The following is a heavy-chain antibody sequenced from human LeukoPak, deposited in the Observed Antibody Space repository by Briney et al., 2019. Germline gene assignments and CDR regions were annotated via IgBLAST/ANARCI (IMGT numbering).Heavy chain of an antibody. CDR2: ISDDGYST. D-gene: IGHD3-16*01. Sequence: GGSLRLSCAASRFIFDNYGMTWVRQAPGKGLEWVSGISDDGYSTYYADSVKGRFTISRDNSKNTLYLHMSSLRVEDTAVFYCARVAPPLDDYIRGSFPYYFDYWGKGTPVTVSS. CDR1: RFIFDNYG. J-gene: IGHJ4*02. V-gene: IGHV3-23*01. CDR3: ARVAPPLDDYIRGSFPYYFDY.